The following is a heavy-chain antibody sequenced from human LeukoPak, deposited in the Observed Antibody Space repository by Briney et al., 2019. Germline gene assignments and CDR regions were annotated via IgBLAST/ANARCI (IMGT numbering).Heavy chain of an antibody. Sequence: GRSLRLSCAASGFTFSSYAMHWVRQAPGKGLEWMGGFDPEDGETIYAQKFQGRVTMTEDTSTDTAYMELSSLRSEDTAVYCCATSSGSYLNWFDPWGQGTLVTVSS. V-gene: IGHV1-24*01. J-gene: IGHJ5*02. CDR1: GFTFSSYA. CDR2: FDPEDGET. D-gene: IGHD1-26*01. CDR3: ATSSGSYLNWFDP.